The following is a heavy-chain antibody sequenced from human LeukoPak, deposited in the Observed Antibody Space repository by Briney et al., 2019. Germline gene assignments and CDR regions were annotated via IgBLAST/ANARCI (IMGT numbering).Heavy chain of an antibody. D-gene: IGHD2-21*02. CDR3: AKLNGGSYCYGGFDY. J-gene: IGHJ4*02. CDR2: IHPHSGGT. Sequence: ASEKVSCKASRYTFTGYYMHWVPQAPTQGLEEMRRIHPHSGGTNFAQKFQGRVTMTTNTSISTAYMELTKLRSVDTGVYYCAKLNGGSYCYGGFDYWGQGTLVTVSS. V-gene: IGHV1-2*05. CDR1: RYTFTGYY.